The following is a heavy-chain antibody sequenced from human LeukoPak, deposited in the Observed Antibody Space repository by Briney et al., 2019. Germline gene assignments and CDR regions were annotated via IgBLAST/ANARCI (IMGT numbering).Heavy chain of an antibody. Sequence: SETLSLTCTVSGGSISSYYWSWIRQPPGKGLEWIGYVYNSGSTNYNPSLKSRVTISVGMSKNQFSLKLTSVTAADTAVYYCARVAVAAAYYGMDVWGQGTTVTVSS. D-gene: IGHD6-19*01. CDR3: ARVAVAAAYYGMDV. V-gene: IGHV4-59*01. CDR2: VYNSGST. CDR1: GGSISSYY. J-gene: IGHJ6*02.